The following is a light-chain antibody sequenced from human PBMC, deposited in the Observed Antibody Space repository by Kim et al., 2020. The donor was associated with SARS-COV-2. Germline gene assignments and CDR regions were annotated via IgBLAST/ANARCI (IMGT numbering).Light chain of an antibody. CDR1: QSVGSSY. Sequence: SAGERATLSCRASQSVGSSYLAWYQQKPGQAPRLLIYDASSRATGIPDRFSGSGSGTDFTLTISRLEPEDFAVYYCQQYGSSPLTFGGGTKVDIK. V-gene: IGKV3-20*01. CDR3: QQYGSSPLT. CDR2: DAS. J-gene: IGKJ4*01.